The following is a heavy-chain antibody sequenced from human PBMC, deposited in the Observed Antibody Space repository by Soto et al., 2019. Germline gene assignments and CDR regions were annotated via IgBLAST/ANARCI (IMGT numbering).Heavy chain of an antibody. D-gene: IGHD6-19*01. Sequence: QVQLVQSGAEVKKPGASVKVSCRASGYSFTSYDINWVRQATGQGLEWMGWMDPKTGNTDYGQKYQGRVTMTRNTSISTAYMDLSSLTSEDTAVYYCARGRGWRDYWGQGTLVTVSS. CDR1: GYSFTSYD. V-gene: IGHV1-8*01. J-gene: IGHJ4*02. CDR3: ARGRGWRDY. CDR2: MDPKTGNT.